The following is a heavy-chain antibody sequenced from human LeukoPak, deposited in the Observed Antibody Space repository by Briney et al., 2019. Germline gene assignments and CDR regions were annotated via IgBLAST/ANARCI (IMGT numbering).Heavy chain of an antibody. D-gene: IGHD5-24*01. CDR3: AGEGLENYYYGMDV. CDR2: IYYSGST. Sequence: SETLSLTCTVSGGSISSYYWSWIRQPPGKGLEWIGYIYYSGSTNYNPSLKSRVTISVDTSKNQFSLKLSSVTAADTAVYYCAGEGLENYYYGMDVWGQGTTVTVSS. CDR1: GGSISSYY. J-gene: IGHJ6*02. V-gene: IGHV4-59*12.